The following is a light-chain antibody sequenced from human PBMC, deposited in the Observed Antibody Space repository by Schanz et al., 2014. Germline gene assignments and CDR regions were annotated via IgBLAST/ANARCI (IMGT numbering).Light chain of an antibody. CDR1: SSDVGDYNY. CDR2: EVS. J-gene: IGLJ3*02. CDR3: SSYAGSNNWV. Sequence: QSALTQPASVSGSPGQSITISCTGTSSDVGDYNYVSWYQQHPGKAPKLMIYEVSKRPSGVPDRFSGSKSGNTASLTVSGLRAEDEADYYCSSYAGSNNWVFGGGTKLTVL. V-gene: IGLV2-8*01.